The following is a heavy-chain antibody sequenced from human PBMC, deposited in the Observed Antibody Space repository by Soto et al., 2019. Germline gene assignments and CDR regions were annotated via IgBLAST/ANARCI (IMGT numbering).Heavy chain of an antibody. CDR1: GFTVSSNY. D-gene: IGHD6-13*01. Sequence: GGSLRLSCAASGFTVSSNYMSWVRQAPGKGLEWVSVIYSGGSTYYADSVKGRFTISRDNSKNTLYLQMNSLRAEDTAVYYCARMIAAAGTGLGGGAFDIWGQGTMVTVSS. J-gene: IGHJ3*02. V-gene: IGHV3-66*01. CDR3: ARMIAAAGTGLGGGAFDI. CDR2: IYSGGST.